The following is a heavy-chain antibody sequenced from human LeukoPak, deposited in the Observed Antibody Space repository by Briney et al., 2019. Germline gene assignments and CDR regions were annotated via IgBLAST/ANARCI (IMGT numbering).Heavy chain of an antibody. CDR1: GFTFSSYA. CDR3: ARGVWDSSGYFS. CDR2: ISYDGSNK. J-gene: IGHJ4*02. D-gene: IGHD3-22*01. Sequence: GRSLRLSCAASGFTFSSYAMHWVRKAPGKGLEWVAVISYDGSNKYYADSVKGRFTISRDNSKNTLYLQMNSLRAEDTAVYYCARGVWDSSGYFSWGQGTLVTVSS. V-gene: IGHV3-30*04.